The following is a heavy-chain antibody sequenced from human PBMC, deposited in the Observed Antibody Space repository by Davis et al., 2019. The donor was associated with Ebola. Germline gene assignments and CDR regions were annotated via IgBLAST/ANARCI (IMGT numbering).Heavy chain of an antibody. CDR3: ARSVDTPVVPYFDS. V-gene: IGHV3-30*04. CDR1: AFTFSDYA. Sequence: GGSLRLSCAASAFTFSDYAMHWVRQTGKGLEWVAVISYDGSNAHYADSVKGRFTISRDNSKNTQYLEMNRLRAEDTAVYYCARSVDTPVVPYFDSWGQGALVTVSS. CDR2: ISYDGSNA. D-gene: IGHD5-18*01. J-gene: IGHJ4*02.